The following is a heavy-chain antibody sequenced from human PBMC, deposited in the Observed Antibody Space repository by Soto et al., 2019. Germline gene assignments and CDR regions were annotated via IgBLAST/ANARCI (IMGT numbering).Heavy chain of an antibody. Sequence: QVRLVQSGAAVKKPGASVKVSCKASGYTFTSYGISWVRQAPGQGLEWMGWISAYNGNTNYAQKLQGRVTMTTDPSTSSAHMELRSLRSDETAVYSGARVSTVGMPDYLGQGTLVTVSS. CDR3: ARVSTVGMPDY. V-gene: IGHV1-18*01. D-gene: IGHD4-17*01. CDR1: GYTFTSYG. CDR2: ISAYNGNT. J-gene: IGHJ4*02.